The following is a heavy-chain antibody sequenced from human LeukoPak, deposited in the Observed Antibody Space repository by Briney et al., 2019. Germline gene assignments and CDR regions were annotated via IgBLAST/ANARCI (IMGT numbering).Heavy chain of an antibody. D-gene: IGHD2-21*01. CDR2: INTGNGNT. CDR1: GYTFTNYP. Sequence: ASVKVSCEASGYTFTNYPIYWVRQAPGQRLEWMGWINTGNGNTKYSQEFQARVTITSDTSASTAYMELSSLRSDDTAVYYCARSAILDYWGQGTLVTVSS. CDR3: ARSAILDY. V-gene: IGHV1-3*04. J-gene: IGHJ4*02.